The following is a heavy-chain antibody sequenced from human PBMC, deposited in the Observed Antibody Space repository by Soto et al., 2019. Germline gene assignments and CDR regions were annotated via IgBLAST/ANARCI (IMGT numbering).Heavy chain of an antibody. CDR2: IDWDDNK. Sequence: SGPTLVNPTQTLTLTFTFSGFSVMTILVCVSWIRHPPGKALEWLALIDWDDNKYYSTSLKTRLTISRDTSKNQVVLTMTNMDPVDTATYYCAQSSGYYYYYGIDVWGQGTTVTVSS. V-gene: IGHV2-70*01. J-gene: IGHJ6*02. D-gene: IGHD6-19*01. CDR3: AQSSGYYYYYGIDV. CDR1: GFSVMTILVC.